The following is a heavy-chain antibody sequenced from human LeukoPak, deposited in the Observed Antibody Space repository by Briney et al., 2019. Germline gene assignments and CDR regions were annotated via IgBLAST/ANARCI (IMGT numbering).Heavy chain of an antibody. CDR1: GYTFTSYA. CDR3: ARNAMTTVTHYGMDV. V-gene: IGHV1-3*01. CDR2: INAGNGNT. J-gene: IGHJ6*02. Sequence: ASVKVSCKASGYTFTSYAMHWVRQAPGQRLEWMGWINAGNGNTKYSQKFQGRVTITRDTSANTAYMELSSLRSEDTAVYYCARNAMTTVTHYGMDVWGQGTTVTVSS. D-gene: IGHD4-17*01.